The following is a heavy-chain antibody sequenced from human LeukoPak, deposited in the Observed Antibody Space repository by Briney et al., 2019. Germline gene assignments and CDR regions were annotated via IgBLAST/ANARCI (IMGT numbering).Heavy chain of an antibody. CDR2: ISYDGSNK. J-gene: IGHJ4*02. V-gene: IGHV3-30-3*01. D-gene: IGHD3-3*01. CDR1: GFTFSSYA. CDR3: ARDQQSMEWLLFGPDY. Sequence: GRSLRLSCAASGFTFSSYAMHWVRQAPGKGLEWVAVISYDGSNKYYADSVKGRFTISRDNSKNTLYLQMNSLRAEDTAVYYCARDQQSMEWLLFGPDYWGQGTLVTVSS.